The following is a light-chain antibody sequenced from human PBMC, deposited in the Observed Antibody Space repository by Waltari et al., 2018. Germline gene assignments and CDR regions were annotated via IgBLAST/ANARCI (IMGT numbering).Light chain of an antibody. J-gene: IGKJ1*01. V-gene: IGKV1-12*01. Sequence: DIQMTHSPSSLSASVGARVTITCRASPGISSWLAWYQQKPGKAPKLLIYKASSLQRGVPSRFSGNGSGTDFTLTISSLKPEDFATYYCQQYNSAPPKFGKGTKGEIK. CDR2: KAS. CDR3: QQYNSAPPK. CDR1: PGISSW.